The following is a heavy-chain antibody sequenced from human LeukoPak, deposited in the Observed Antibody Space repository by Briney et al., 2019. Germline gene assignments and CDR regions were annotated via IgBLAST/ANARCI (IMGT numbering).Heavy chain of an antibody. Sequence: SETLSLTCAVYGGSFSGYYWSWIRQPPGKGLEWIGEINHSGSTNYNPSLKSRVTISVDTSKNQFSLKLSSVTAADTAVYYRARGPLDFWSGYYGKYFDPWGQGTLVTVSS. V-gene: IGHV4-34*01. J-gene: IGHJ5*02. CDR3: ARGPLDFWSGYYGKYFDP. CDR1: GGSFSGYY. CDR2: INHSGST. D-gene: IGHD3-3*01.